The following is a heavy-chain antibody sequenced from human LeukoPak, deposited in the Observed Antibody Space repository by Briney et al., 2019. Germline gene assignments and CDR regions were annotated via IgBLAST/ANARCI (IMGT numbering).Heavy chain of an antibody. CDR2: IWYDGSNK. CDR1: GFTFSSYG. J-gene: IGHJ6*02. CDR3: ARDPSTASCGMDV. D-gene: IGHD5-18*01. V-gene: IGHV3-33*01. Sequence: GGSLRLSCAASGFTFSSYGMHWVRQAPGKGLEWVAVIWYDGSNKYYADSVKGRFTISRDNSKNTLYLQMDSLRAEDTAVYYCARDPSTASCGMDVWGQGTTVTVSS.